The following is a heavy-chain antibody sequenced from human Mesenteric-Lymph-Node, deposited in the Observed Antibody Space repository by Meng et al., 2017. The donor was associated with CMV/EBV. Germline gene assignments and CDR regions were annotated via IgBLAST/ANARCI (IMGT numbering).Heavy chain of an antibody. CDR3: ARGNHYDILTGYSFDY. Sequence: YGGSFSGYYWSWIRQPPGKGLEWIGEINHSGSTNYNPSLKSRVTISVDTSKNQFSLKLSSVTAADTAVYYCARGNHYDILTGYSFDYWGQGTPVTVSS. D-gene: IGHD3-9*01. J-gene: IGHJ4*02. V-gene: IGHV4-34*01. CDR2: INHSGST. CDR1: GGSFSGYY.